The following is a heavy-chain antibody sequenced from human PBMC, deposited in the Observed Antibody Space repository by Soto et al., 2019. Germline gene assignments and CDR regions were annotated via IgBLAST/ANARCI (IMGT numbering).Heavy chain of an antibody. CDR3: ARGRLSGYSYGRDY. V-gene: IGHV1-69*02. CDR1: GGTFSSYT. J-gene: IGHJ4*02. CDR2: IIPILGIA. Sequence: QVQLVQSGAEVKKPGSSVKVSCKASGGTFSSYTISWVRQAPGQGLEWMGRIIPILGIANYEQKFQGRVTITADKSTSTAYMELSSLRSEDTAVYYCARGRLSGYSYGRDYWGQGTLVTVSS. D-gene: IGHD5-18*01.